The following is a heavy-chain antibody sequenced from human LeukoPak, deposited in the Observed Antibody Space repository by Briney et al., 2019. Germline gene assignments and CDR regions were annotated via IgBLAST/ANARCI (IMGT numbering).Heavy chain of an antibody. Sequence: GGSLRLSCAASGFTFSNYAMSWVRQAPGKGLEWVSGISGSGGSTYYADSVKGRFTISRDNSKNTLYLQMNSLRAEDTAVYYCAKDRGSGWPQFDYWGQGTLVTVSS. CDR1: GFTFSNYA. V-gene: IGHV3-23*01. CDR3: AKDRGSGWPQFDY. J-gene: IGHJ4*02. D-gene: IGHD6-19*01. CDR2: ISGSGGST.